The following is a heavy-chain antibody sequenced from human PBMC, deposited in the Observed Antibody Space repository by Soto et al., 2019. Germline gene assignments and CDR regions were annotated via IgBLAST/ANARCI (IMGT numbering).Heavy chain of an antibody. CDR3: ARGTPMMATVDYYYYGMDV. CDR1: GFTFSIYA. Sequence: GGSLRLSCAASGFTFSIYAMHWVRQAPGKGLEWVAVISYDGSNKYYADSVKGRFTISRDNSKNTLYLQMNSLRAEDTAVYYCARGTPMMATVDYYYYGMDVWGQGTTVTSP. V-gene: IGHV3-30-3*01. D-gene: IGHD4-4*01. CDR2: ISYDGSNK. J-gene: IGHJ6*02.